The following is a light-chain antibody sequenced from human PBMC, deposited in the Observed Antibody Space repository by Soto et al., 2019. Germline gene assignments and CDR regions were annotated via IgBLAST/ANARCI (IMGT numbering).Light chain of an antibody. CDR3: QPYGSSLTWT. J-gene: IGKJ1*01. CDR1: QSVSSSY. V-gene: IGKV3-20*01. CDR2: GAS. Sequence: EIVLTQSPGTLSLSPGERATLSCRASQSVSSSYLAGYQQKPGQAHRLLIYGASIRAAGIPDRFSGSGSGTDFNLTISRLEPEDFAVYYCQPYGSSLTWTFGQGTKVEIK.